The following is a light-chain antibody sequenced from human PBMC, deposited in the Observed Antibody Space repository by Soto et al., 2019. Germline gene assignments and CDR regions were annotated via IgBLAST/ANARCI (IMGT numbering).Light chain of an antibody. Sequence: EIVLTHFPGTLSLSPGERATLSCRASQGVSNNYLAWYQQKPGQAPRLVIFGASNRATGIPDRFSASGSGTEFTLTISRLEPEDVAVYYCQQYATSPLTFGHGTKV. CDR1: QGVSNNY. J-gene: IGKJ1*01. CDR3: QQYATSPLT. V-gene: IGKV3-20*01. CDR2: GAS.